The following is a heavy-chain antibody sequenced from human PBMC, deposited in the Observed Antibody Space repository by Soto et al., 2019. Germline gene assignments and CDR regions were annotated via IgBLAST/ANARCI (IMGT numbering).Heavy chain of an antibody. V-gene: IGHV3-33*01. D-gene: IGHD5-18*01. J-gene: IGHJ6*02. CDR3: ARGLDELSPSYDYYYGMDV. CDR2: IWYDGSNK. Sequence: GGSLRLSCAASGFTFSSYGMHWVRQAPGKGLEWVAVIWYDGSNKYYADSVKGRFTISRDNSKNTLYLQMNSLRAEDTAVYYCARGLDELSPSYDYYYGMDVWGQGTTVTVSS. CDR1: GFTFSSYG.